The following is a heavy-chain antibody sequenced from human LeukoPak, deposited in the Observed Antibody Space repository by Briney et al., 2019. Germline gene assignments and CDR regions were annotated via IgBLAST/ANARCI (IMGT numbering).Heavy chain of an antibody. CDR2: IWYDGSNK. Sequence: PGGSLRLSCAASGFTFSSYGMHWVRQAPGKGLEWVAVIWYDGSNKYYADSVKGRFTISRDNSKNTLYLQMNSLRAEDTAVYYCARGPLEDYYDSSGLAVGFDYWGQGTLVTVSS. CDR3: ARGPLEDYYDSSGLAVGFDY. J-gene: IGHJ4*02. D-gene: IGHD3-22*01. CDR1: GFTFSSYG. V-gene: IGHV3-33*01.